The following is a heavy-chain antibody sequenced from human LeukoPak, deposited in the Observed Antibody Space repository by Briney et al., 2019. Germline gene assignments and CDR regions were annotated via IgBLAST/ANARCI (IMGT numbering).Heavy chain of an antibody. D-gene: IGHD3-10*01. J-gene: IGHJ4*02. V-gene: IGHV3-30*18. CDR2: ISYDGSNK. CDR1: GFTFTSYS. Sequence: GGSLRLSCAASGFTFTSYSMNWVRQAPGKGLEWVAVISYDGSNKYYADSVKGRFTISRDNSKNTLYLQMNSLRAEDTAVYYCAKLPYGSGSPFDYWGQGTLVTVSS. CDR3: AKLPYGSGSPFDY.